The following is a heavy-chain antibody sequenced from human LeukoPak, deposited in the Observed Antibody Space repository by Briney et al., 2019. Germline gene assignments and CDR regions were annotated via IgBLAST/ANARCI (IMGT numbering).Heavy chain of an antibody. Sequence: ASETLSLTCAVYGGSFSGYYWSWIRQPPGKGLEWIGEINHSGSTNYNPSLKSRVTISVDTSRNQFSLKLSSVTAADTAVYYCARGSNVAFYGSGSYLNFDYWGQGTLVTVSS. J-gene: IGHJ4*02. V-gene: IGHV4-34*01. CDR3: ARGSNVAFYGSGSYLNFDY. CDR1: GGSFSGYY. CDR2: INHSGST. D-gene: IGHD3-10*01.